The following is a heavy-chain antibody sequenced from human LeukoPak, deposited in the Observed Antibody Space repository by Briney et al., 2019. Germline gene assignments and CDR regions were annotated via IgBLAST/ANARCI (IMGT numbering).Heavy chain of an antibody. V-gene: IGHV1-2*02. J-gene: IGHJ4*02. CDR3: ARDRRPYNWNFPDY. CDR2: INPNSGGT. CDR1: GDTFTGYY. D-gene: IGHD1-7*01. Sequence: GASVKVSCKASGDTFTGYYMHWVRQAPGQGLEWMGWINPNSGGTNYAQKFQGRVTMTRDTSISTAYMELSRLRSDDTAVYYCARDRRPYNWNFPDYWGQGTLVTVSS.